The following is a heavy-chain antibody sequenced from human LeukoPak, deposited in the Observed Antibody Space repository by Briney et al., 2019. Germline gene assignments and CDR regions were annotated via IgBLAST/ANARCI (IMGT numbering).Heavy chain of an antibody. D-gene: IGHD3-3*01. CDR2: ISGSGGST. Sequence: GGSLRLSCAASGFTFSSYAMSWVRQAPGKGLEWVSAISGSGGSTYYADSVKGRFTISRDNSKNTLYLQMNSLRAEDTAVYYCAKGTFWSGHYADYFDYWGQGTLVTVSP. V-gene: IGHV3-23*01. CDR1: GFTFSSYA. CDR3: AKGTFWSGHYADYFDY. J-gene: IGHJ4*02.